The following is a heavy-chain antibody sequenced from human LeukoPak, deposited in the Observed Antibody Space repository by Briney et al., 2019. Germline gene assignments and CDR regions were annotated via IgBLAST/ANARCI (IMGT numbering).Heavy chain of an antibody. D-gene: IGHD6-19*01. CDR2: IYSGGST. CDR1: GFTVSSNY. J-gene: IGHJ6*02. CDR3: AREPLIAVPTSPFYGMDV. V-gene: IGHV3-66*02. Sequence: GGSLRLSCAASGFTVSSNYMSWVRQAPGKGLEWVSVIYSGGSTYYSDSVKGRFTNSRDHFKNTLYLQMDSLKAEDTAVYYCAREPLIAVPTSPFYGMDVWGQGTTVTVSS.